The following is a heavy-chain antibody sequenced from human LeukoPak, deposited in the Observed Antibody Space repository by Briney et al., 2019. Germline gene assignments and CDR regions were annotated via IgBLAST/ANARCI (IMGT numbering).Heavy chain of an antibody. CDR2: IYYSGST. D-gene: IGHD6-19*01. V-gene: IGHV4-39*07. CDR3: ARDRRGWGSGWYLDYYYYMDV. CDR1: GGSISSSSYF. Sequence: SETLSLTCTVSGGSISSSSYFWGWIRQPPGKGLEWIGTIYYSGSTYYNPSLKSRVSISVDTSKNQFSLKLSSVTAADTAVYYCARDRRGWGSGWYLDYYYYMDVWGKGTTVTVSS. J-gene: IGHJ6*03.